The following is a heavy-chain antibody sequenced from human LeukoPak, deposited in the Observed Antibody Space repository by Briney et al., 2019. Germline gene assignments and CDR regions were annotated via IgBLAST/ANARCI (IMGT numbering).Heavy chain of an antibody. Sequence: GGSLRLSCAASGFTLSSFTMHWVRQAPGKGLEYVSPITSGGNTYYANSVKDRFTISRDNSKNMLYLQMGSLRTDDMAVYYCARKTSNWNDAWGQGPLVTVS. CDR3: ARKTSNWNDA. V-gene: IGHV3-64*01. CDR1: GFTLSSFT. CDR2: ITSGGNT. J-gene: IGHJ5*02.